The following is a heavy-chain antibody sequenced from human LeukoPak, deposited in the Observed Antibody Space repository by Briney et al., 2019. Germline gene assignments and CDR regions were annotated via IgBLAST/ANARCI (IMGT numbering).Heavy chain of an antibody. J-gene: IGHJ4*02. CDR2: ISYDGSSK. D-gene: IGHD3-3*01. Sequence: GGSLRLSCAASGFTFSSYAMSWVRQAPGKGLEWVAVISYDGSSKYYADSVKGRFTISRDNSKNTLYLQMNSLRAEDTAVYYCARSLPYYDFWSGYLPYWGQGTLVTVSS. CDR1: GFTFSSYA. CDR3: ARSLPYYDFWSGYLPY. V-gene: IGHV3-30-3*01.